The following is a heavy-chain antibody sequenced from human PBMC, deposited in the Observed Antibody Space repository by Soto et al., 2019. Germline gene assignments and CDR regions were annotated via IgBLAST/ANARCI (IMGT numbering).Heavy chain of an antibody. D-gene: IGHD6-19*01. CDR3: AKTANGWFSAFDI. J-gene: IGHJ3*02. CDR2: ISGSGGTT. Sequence: EVQLLESGGGLVQPGGSLRLSCAASGFTFSSYAMSWVRQAPGKGLEWVSAISGSGGTTYYADSVKGRFTFSRDNSKNTLYLQMNRLRAEDPAVYYCAKTANGWFSAFDIWGQGTMVTVSS. CDR1: GFTFSSYA. V-gene: IGHV3-23*01.